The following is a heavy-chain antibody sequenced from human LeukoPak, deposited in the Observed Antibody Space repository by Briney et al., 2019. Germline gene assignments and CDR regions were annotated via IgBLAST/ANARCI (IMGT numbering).Heavy chain of an antibody. J-gene: IGHJ4*02. CDR2: IYTADVTCCADGTT. Sequence: GESLKISCKGSGVTVSSNYMSWVHQAPGKGLEWVSVIYTADVTCCADGTTFYAEDVKGRFTISRDNSKSTMYLQMNSLRGDDTAVYYCASSFDRDSSGYDRPPGYWGQGTLVTVSS. CDR3: ASSFDRDSSGYDRPPGY. D-gene: IGHD3-22*01. V-gene: IGHV3-53*05. CDR1: GVTVSSNY.